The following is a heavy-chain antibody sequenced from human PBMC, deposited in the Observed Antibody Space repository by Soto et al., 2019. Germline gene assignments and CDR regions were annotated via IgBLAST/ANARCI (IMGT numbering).Heavy chain of an antibody. CDR2: TSYDGNNK. V-gene: IGHV3-30*19. CDR1: GFMFKSYV. D-gene: IGHD3-16*01. Sequence: QLQLVESGGGVVQPGTSLRLSCTASGFMFKSYVMHWVRQAPGKGLEWVALTSYDGNNKYYGDSVKGRFTVCRDNSKNTLHLQMGSLRPEDTALYYCARWGTTGGFDLWGQGTLVSVSS. J-gene: IGHJ4*02. CDR3: ARWGTTGGFDL.